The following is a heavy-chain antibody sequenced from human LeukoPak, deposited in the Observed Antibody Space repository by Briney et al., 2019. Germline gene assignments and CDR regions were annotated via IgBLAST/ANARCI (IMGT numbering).Heavy chain of an antibody. D-gene: IGHD3-10*01. CDR1: GFAVSSNY. CDR2: ISAGGST. V-gene: IGHV3-53*01. CDR3: ASGVTYYYGSASDY. J-gene: IGHJ4*02. Sequence: GGSLRLSCAASGFAVSSNYMTWVRQAPGKGLEWVSVISAGGSTYYADSVKGRFTISRDNSKNTLYLQMNSLRAEDTAVYYCASGVTYYYGSASDYWGQGTLVTVSS.